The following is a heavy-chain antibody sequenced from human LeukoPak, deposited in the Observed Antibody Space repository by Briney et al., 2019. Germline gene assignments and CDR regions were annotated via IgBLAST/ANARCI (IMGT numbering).Heavy chain of an antibody. CDR3: AREIPIFGVAVFDP. CDR2: IKPNSGGT. Sequence: ASVKVCCKPSGYIVTGYYMHWVRQAAGQGLEWRGWIKPNSGGTNYAQKFQDKVTMPSDTSISTAYMELSRLRYDDTAVYYCAREIPIFGVAVFDPWRQGTLVTVSS. V-gene: IGHV1-2*02. CDR1: GYIVTGYY. D-gene: IGHD3-3*01. J-gene: IGHJ5*02.